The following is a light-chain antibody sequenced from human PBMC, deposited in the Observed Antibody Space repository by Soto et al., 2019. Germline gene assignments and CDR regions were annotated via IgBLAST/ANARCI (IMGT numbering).Light chain of an antibody. CDR3: YSAADNIV. CDR1: VLAKKY. CDR2: KDS. Sequence: SYELTQPSSVSVSPGQTARITFAGDVLAKKYARWFQQKPGQAPVLVIYKDSERPSGIPERFSGSSSGTTVTLTISGAQVEDEADYYCYSAADNIVFGGGTKLTVL. J-gene: IGLJ2*01. V-gene: IGLV3-27*01.